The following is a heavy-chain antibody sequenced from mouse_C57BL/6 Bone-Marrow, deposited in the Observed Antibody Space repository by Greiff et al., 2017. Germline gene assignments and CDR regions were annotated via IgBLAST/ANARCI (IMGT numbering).Heavy chain of an antibody. Sequence: QVQLQQPGAELVRPGSSVKLSCKASGYTFTSYWMHWVKQRPIQGLEWIGNIDPSDSETHYNQKFKDKATVTVDKSSSTAYMQLSSLTSEDSAVYYCARSAPNWDLDYWGQGTTLTVSS. J-gene: IGHJ2*01. V-gene: IGHV1-52*01. D-gene: IGHD4-1*01. CDR2: IDPSDSET. CDR3: ARSAPNWDLDY. CDR1: GYTFTSYW.